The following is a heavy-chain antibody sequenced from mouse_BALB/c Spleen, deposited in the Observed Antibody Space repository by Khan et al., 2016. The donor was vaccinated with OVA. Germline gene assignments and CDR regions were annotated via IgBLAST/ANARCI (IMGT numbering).Heavy chain of an antibody. CDR2: IDPYYGGT. CDR1: GYSFTGYN. J-gene: IGHJ1*01. Sequence: VQLKQSGPELEKPGASVKISCKASGYSFTGYNMNWVKQSNGKSLEWIGNIDPYYGGTSYNQKFKGKATLTVDKSSSTAYMQLKSLTSEDSAVYYCARRAYYYGSSYDWYFDVWGAGTTVTVSS. V-gene: IGHV1-39*01. CDR3: ARRAYYYGSSYDWYFDV. D-gene: IGHD1-1*01.